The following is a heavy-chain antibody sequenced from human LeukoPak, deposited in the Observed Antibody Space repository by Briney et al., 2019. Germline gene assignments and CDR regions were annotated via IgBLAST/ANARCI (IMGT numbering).Heavy chain of an antibody. CDR3: ARGEGDHDAFDI. CDR1: GGSISSGGYS. CDR2: INHSGST. V-gene: IGHV4-30-2*01. Sequence: KSSQTLSLTCAVSGGSISSGGYSWSWIRQPPGKGLEWIGEINHSGSTNYNPSLKSRVTISVDTSKNQFSLKLSSVTAADTAVYYCARGEGDHDAFDIWGQGTMVTVSS. D-gene: IGHD2-21*02. J-gene: IGHJ3*02.